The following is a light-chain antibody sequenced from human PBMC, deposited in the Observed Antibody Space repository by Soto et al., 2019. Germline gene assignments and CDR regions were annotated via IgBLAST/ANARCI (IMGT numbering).Light chain of an antibody. Sequence: ENVLTQSPGTLSLSPGERATLSCRTSQSISSTFLAWYQQKPGQAPRLLIYGASSRATDIPDRFSGSASGTDFPLTISRLEPEDFAVYYCQQYDRSLYTFGQGTKLEIK. CDR2: GAS. CDR3: QQYDRSLYT. CDR1: QSISSTF. V-gene: IGKV3-20*01. J-gene: IGKJ2*01.